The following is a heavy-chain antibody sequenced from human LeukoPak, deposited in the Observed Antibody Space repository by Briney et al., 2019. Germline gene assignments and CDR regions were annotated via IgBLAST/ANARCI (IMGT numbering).Heavy chain of an antibody. CDR2: ISGSGGST. CDR1: KFTFSSYG. J-gene: IGHJ1*01. CDR3: AKEDSTTVTTWVYFQH. V-gene: IGHV3-23*01. Sequence: GGSLRLSCAASKFTFSSYGMYWVRQAPGKGLEWVSAISGSGGSTYYADSVKGRFTISRDNSKNTLYLQMNSLRAEDTAVYYCAKEDSTTVTTWVYFQHWGQGTLVTVSS. D-gene: IGHD4-17*01.